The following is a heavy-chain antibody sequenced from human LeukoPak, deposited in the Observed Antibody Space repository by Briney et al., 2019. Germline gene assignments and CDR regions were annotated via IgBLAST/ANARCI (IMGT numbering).Heavy chain of an antibody. V-gene: IGHV1-18*01. J-gene: IGHJ3*02. Sequence: ASVKVSCKASGYTFTSYGISWVRQAPGQGLEGRGGISAYNGKTNYAQKLHGRVTMNRDTSTSTDYMELRSLRSDDTAVYYCARDQIYYDSSGYYGDAFDIWGQGTMVTVSS. CDR2: ISAYNGKT. D-gene: IGHD3-22*01. CDR1: GYTFTSYG. CDR3: ARDQIYYDSSGYYGDAFDI.